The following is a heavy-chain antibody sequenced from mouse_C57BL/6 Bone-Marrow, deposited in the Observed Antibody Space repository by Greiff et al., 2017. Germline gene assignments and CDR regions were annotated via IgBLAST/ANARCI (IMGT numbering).Heavy chain of an antibody. J-gene: IGHJ2*01. CDR3: AKRLGGLTYYFDS. CDR1: GYTFTSYW. V-gene: IGHV1-64*01. Sequence: VQLQQPGAELVKPGASVKLSCKASGYTFTSYWMHWVKQRPGQGLEWIGMIHPNSGSTNYNEKFKSKATLTVDKSSSTAYMQLSSLSSEDSAVYYCAKRLGGLTYYFDSRGEDTTLTLSS. CDR2: IHPNSGST. D-gene: IGHD3-3*01.